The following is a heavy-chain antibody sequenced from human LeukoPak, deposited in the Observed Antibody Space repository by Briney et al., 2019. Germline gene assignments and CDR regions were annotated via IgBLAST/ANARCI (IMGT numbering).Heavy chain of an antibody. V-gene: IGHV3-48*01. J-gene: IGHJ4*02. CDR1: GFTFSSYS. CDR2: ISSSSSTI. CDR3: ARAADYSSYRGVVFDY. Sequence: GGSLRLSCAASGFTFSSYSMNWVRQAPGKGLEWVSYISSSSSTIYYADSVKGRFTISRDNAKNSLYLQMNSLRAEDTAVYYCARAADYSSYRGVVFDYWGQGTLVTVSS. D-gene: IGHD4-11*01.